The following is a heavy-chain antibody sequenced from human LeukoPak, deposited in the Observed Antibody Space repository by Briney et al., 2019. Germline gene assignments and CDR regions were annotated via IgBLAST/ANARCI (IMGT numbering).Heavy chain of an antibody. V-gene: IGHV1-8*01. CDR3: ARHPGSTQTHYYYYYGMDV. Sequence: GASVKLSCKASGYTFTSYDINWVRQATGQGLEWMGWMNPNSGNTGYAQKFQGRVTMTRNTSISTAYMELSSLRSEDTAVYYCARHPGSTQTHYYYYYGMDVWGQGTTVTVSS. D-gene: IGHD5/OR15-5a*01. J-gene: IGHJ6*02. CDR1: GYTFTSYD. CDR2: MNPNSGNT.